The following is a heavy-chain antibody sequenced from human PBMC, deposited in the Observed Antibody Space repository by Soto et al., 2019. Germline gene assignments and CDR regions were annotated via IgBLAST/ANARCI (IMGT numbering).Heavy chain of an antibody. CDR2: ISGSGFST. V-gene: IGHV3-23*01. CDR3: AKDVDGLEWLYYYGMDV. CDR1: GFTFSRYA. J-gene: IGHJ6*02. D-gene: IGHD3-3*01. Sequence: EVQLLESGGGLGQPGGSLRLSCVASGFTFSRYAMTWVRQGPGKGLEWVSAISGSGFSTYYADSVKGRFTISRDNSKNTLYLQMNSLRAEDTAVYYCAKDVDGLEWLYYYGMDVWGQGTTVTVSS.